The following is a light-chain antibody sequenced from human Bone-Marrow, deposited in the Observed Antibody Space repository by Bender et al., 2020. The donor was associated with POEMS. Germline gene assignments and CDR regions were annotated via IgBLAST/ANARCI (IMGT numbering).Light chain of an antibody. V-gene: IGLV2-14*01. J-gene: IGLJ3*02. Sequence: QSALTQPASVSGSPGQSITISCTGTSSDVGGYNYVSWYQQHPGKAPKLMIYEVSNRPSGVSNRFSGSKSGNTASLTISRLQAEDEADYYCTSYSDSASANWLFGGGTKLTVL. CDR3: TSYSDSASANWL. CDR2: EVS. CDR1: SSDVGGYNY.